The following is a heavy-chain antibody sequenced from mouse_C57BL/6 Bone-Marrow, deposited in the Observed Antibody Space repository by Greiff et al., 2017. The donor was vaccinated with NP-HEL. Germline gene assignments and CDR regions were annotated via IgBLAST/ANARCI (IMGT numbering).Heavy chain of an antibody. V-gene: IGHV5-6*01. CDR2: ISSGGSYT. CDR3: ARHPNLIYYYGSSYFDY. CDR1: GFTFSSYG. Sequence: EVMLVESGGDLVKPGGSLKLSCAASGFTFSSYGMSWVRQTPDKRLEWVATISSGGSYTYYPDSVKGRFTISRDNAKNTLYLQMSSLKSEDTAMYYCARHPNLIYYYGSSYFDYWGQGTTLTVSS. J-gene: IGHJ2*01. D-gene: IGHD1-1*01.